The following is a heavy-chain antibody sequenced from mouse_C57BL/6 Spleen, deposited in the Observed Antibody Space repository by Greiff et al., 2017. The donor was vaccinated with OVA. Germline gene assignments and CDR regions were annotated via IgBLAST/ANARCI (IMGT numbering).Heavy chain of an antibody. CDR2: IYPGSGNT. Sequence: QVHVKQSGAELVRPGASVKLSCKASGYTFTDYYINWVKQRPGQGLEWIARIYPGSGNTYYNEKFKGKATLTAEKSSSTAYMQLSSLTSEDSAVYFCARRLTGYAMDYWGQGTSVTVSS. D-gene: IGHD4-1*01. CDR1: GYTFTDYY. J-gene: IGHJ4*01. CDR3: ARRLTGYAMDY. V-gene: IGHV1-76*01.